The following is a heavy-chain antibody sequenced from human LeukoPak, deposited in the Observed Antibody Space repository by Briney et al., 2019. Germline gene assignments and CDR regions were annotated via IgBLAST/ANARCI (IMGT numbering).Heavy chain of an antibody. D-gene: IGHD3-22*01. J-gene: IGHJ4*02. V-gene: IGHV4-34*01. Sequence: SETPSLTCAVSGGSFSDYDWSWIRQPPGKGLEWIGEINHSGSTNCDPSLKSRISMSIDTSKNQFSLKLSSVTAADTAVYYCARGGHYYDSSAYGFDYWGQGTLVTVSS. CDR3: ARGGHYYDSSAYGFDY. CDR2: INHSGST. CDR1: GGSFSDYD.